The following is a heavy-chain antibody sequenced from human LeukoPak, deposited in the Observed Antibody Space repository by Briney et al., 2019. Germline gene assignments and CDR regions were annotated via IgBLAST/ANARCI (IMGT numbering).Heavy chain of an antibody. CDR1: GGTFSSYA. J-gene: IGHJ5*02. Sequence: GSSVKLSCKASGGTFSSYAISWVRQAPGQWLEWMGAIIPIFGTANYAQKFQGRVTITTDESTSTAYMELSSLRSEDTAVYYCARSHYDSWSANWFDPWGQGTLVTVSS. D-gene: IGHD3-3*01. CDR2: IIPIFGTA. CDR3: ARSHYDSWSANWFDP. V-gene: IGHV1-69*05.